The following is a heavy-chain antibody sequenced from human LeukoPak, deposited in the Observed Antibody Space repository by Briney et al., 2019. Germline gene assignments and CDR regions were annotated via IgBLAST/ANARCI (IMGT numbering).Heavy chain of an antibody. J-gene: IGHJ1*01. V-gene: IGHV1-69*13. CDR1: GGTFSSYA. Sequence: SVKVSCKASGGTFSSYAISWVRQAPGQGLEWMGGIIPIFGTANYAQKFQGRVTITADESTSTAYMELSSLRSEDTAVYYCARTRQGDKWLVRGYFQHWGQGTLVTVSS. CDR2: IIPIFGTA. D-gene: IGHD6-19*01. CDR3: ARTRQGDKWLVRGYFQH.